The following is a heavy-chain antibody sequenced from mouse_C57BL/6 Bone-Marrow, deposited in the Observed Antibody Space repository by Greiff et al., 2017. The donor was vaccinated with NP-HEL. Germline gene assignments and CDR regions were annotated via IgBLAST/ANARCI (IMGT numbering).Heavy chain of an antibody. V-gene: IGHV3-6*01. CDR1: GYSITSGYY. Sequence: VQLKESGPGLVKPSQSLSLTCSVTGYSITSGYYWNWIRQFPGNKLEWMGYISYDGSNNYNPSLKNRISITRDTSKNQFFLKLNSVTTEDTATYYCAQEGANWGTFAYWGQGTLVTVSA. D-gene: IGHD4-1*01. CDR2: ISYDGSN. J-gene: IGHJ3*01. CDR3: AQEGANWGTFAY.